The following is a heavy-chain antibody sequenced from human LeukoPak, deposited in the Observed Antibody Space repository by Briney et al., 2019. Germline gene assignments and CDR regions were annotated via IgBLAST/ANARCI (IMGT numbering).Heavy chain of an antibody. CDR3: ARMTLYGSGTAD. CDR1: GFTFSSYS. Sequence: SGGSLRLSCAASGFTFSSYSMHWVRQAPGKGLEYVSGISSNGGSTYYADSVKGRFTISRDNSKNTVNLQMGSLRIEDTAIYHCARMTLYGSGTADWGQGILVTVSS. CDR2: ISSNGGST. V-gene: IGHV3-64*02. D-gene: IGHD3-10*01. J-gene: IGHJ4*02.